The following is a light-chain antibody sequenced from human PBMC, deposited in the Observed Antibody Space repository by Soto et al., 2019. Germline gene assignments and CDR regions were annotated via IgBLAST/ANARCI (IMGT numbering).Light chain of an antibody. J-gene: IGKJ1*01. CDR2: GAT. V-gene: IGKV3-20*01. Sequence: EIVLTQSPGTLSLSPGERATLSCRASQSVSSSYLGWYQQKPGQAPRLLIYGATSRATGIPGRFSGSGSETDFTLTISRLEPEDFAVYYCQQYGSSPWTFGQGTKVEIK. CDR1: QSVSSSY. CDR3: QQYGSSPWT.